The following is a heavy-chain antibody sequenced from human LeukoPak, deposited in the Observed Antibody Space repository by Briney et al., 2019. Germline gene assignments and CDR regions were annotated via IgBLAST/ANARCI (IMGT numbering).Heavy chain of an antibody. D-gene: IGHD5-18*01. CDR1: GFTFSSYA. V-gene: IGHV3-23*01. CDR3: AKGGAYSIRLWPDAFDI. CDR2: ISGSGGST. J-gene: IGHJ3*02. Sequence: GGSLRLSCAASGFTFSSYAMSWVRQAPGKGLEWVSAISGSGGSTYYADSVKGRFTISRDNSKNTLYLQMNSLRAEDTAVYYCAKGGAYSIRLWPDAFDIWGQGTMVTVSS.